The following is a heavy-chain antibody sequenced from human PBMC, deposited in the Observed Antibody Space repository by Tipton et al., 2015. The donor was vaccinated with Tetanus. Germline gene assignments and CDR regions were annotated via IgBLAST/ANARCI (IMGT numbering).Heavy chain of an antibody. D-gene: IGHD1-26*01. CDR2: VNPSGGDT. V-gene: IGHV1-46*01. CDR1: GYTFTSYL. Sequence: QSGPEVKKPGASLKLSCKTSGYTFTSYLVHWVRQAPGRGLEWMGLVNPSGGDTTYAQNFKGRLILTKDTSTSTVTMQLASRRSDDTAVYYCARERENSANAFDAWGPGTQVTVSS. CDR3: ARERENSANAFDA. J-gene: IGHJ3*01.